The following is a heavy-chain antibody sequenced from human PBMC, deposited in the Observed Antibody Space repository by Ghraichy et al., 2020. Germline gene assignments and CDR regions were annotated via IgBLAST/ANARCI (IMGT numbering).Heavy chain of an antibody. CDR3: TRETGSTWSLDS. CDR1: DGSVSSSYYY. J-gene: IGHJ4*02. V-gene: IGHV4-39*02. D-gene: IGHD1-14*01. CDR2: IYYDGRA. Sequence: SQTLSLTCTVSDGSVSSSYYYWGWIRQSPDKGLEWIGGIYYDGRATYNAALESRVTMSTDKSRNQFFLRLTSVTAADSAMYYCTRETGSTWSLDSWGQGTLVTVSS.